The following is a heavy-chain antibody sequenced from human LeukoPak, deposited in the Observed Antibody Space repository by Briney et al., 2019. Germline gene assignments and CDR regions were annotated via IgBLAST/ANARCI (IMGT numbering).Heavy chain of an antibody. CDR3: ARGFPLDGYAFDI. CDR2: ISAYNRNT. Sequence: WISAYNRNTNYPQKLQGRLTMTTHTSTSTAYLELTSLRSDDTAVYYCARGFPLDGYAFDIWGQGPMVTVSS. J-gene: IGHJ3*02. D-gene: IGHD2-21*01. V-gene: IGHV1-18*01.